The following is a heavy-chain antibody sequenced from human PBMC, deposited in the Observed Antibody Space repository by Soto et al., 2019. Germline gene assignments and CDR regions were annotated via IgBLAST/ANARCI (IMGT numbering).Heavy chain of an antibody. Sequence: ASVKVSCKASGYAFTSYYMHWVRQAPGQGLEWMGIINPSGGSTSYAQKFQGRVTMTRDTSTSTVYMELSSLRSEDTAVYYCASFWGGGDEWLLSDYWGQGTLVTVSS. V-gene: IGHV1-46*03. D-gene: IGHD3-3*01. CDR3: ASFWGGGDEWLLSDY. CDR2: INPSGGST. CDR1: GYAFTSYY. J-gene: IGHJ4*02.